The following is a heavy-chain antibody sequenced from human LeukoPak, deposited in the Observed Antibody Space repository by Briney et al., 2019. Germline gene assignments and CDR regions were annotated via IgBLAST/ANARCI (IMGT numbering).Heavy chain of an antibody. Sequence: GGPLNTSFKGSGYSFTSYWSGWVRQMPGKGRGWMGIIYPGDSATSYRPLLRAHVPSSAHKSISTAYPQCSSLKASDTAMYYCSIVADHAIVVGPAAMDYRGQGNLVSLSS. CDR3: SIVADHAIVVGPAAMDY. CDR2: IYPGDSAT. V-gene: IGHV5-51*03. CDR1: GYSFTSYW. J-gene: IGHJ4*02. D-gene: IGHD2-2*01.